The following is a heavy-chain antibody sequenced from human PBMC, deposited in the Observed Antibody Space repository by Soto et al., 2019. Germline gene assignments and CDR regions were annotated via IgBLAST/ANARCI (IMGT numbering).Heavy chain of an antibody. J-gene: IGHJ5*02. CDR1: GGSFSDYY. CDR2: INHSGST. Sequence: QVQLQQWGAGLLKPSETLSLTCAVYGGSFSDYYWSWIRQPPGKGLEWIGEINHSGSTNYNPSLKSRVTISADTSKNQFSLKRSSMTAADTAVYYCARGVVKRSRGVIWTKGWFDPWGQGTLVIVSS. D-gene: IGHD3-10*01. CDR3: ARGVVKRSRGVIWTKGWFDP. V-gene: IGHV4-34*01.